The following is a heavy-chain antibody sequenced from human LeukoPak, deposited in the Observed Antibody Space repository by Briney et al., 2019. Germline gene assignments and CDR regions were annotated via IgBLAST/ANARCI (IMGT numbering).Heavy chain of an antibody. J-gene: IGHJ3*02. CDR1: GFTFSNYW. Sequence: GGSLRLSCAVSGFTFSNYWMSWVRQAPGKGLEWVANIKEDGSEKYSVDSVKGRFTISRDTSENTLYLAMNSLRAEDTAVYYCARSGHYFDYAFDIWGQGTRVTVSS. CDR2: IKEDGSEK. V-gene: IGHV3-7*04. D-gene: IGHD3-22*01. CDR3: ARSGHYFDYAFDI.